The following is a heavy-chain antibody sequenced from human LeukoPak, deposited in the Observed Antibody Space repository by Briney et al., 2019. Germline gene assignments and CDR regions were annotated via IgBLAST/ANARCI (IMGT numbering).Heavy chain of an antibody. Sequence: SETLSLTCAVYGGSFSGYYWSWIRQPPGKGLEWIGEINHSGSTNYNPSLKSRVTISVDTSKNQFSLKLSSVTAADTAVYYCARRKQWLVLPGWFDPWGQGTLVTVSS. CDR2: INHSGST. D-gene: IGHD6-19*01. V-gene: IGHV4-34*01. J-gene: IGHJ5*02. CDR3: ARRKQWLVLPGWFDP. CDR1: GGSFSGYY.